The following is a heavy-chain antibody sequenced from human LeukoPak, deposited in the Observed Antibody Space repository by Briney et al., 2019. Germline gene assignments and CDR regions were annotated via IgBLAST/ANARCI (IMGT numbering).Heavy chain of an antibody. J-gene: IGHJ5*02. CDR1: GYSFNTYG. V-gene: IGHV1-18*01. CDR2: VSADNGET. Sequence: ASVKVSCKASGYSFNTYGISWVRQAPGQGLEWMGWVSADNGETNYAQKFQGRVTMTRDTSTSTAYMVLRSLRSDDTAVYYCARDYQLLLLWDCFDPWGQGTLVSVSS. D-gene: IGHD2-2*01. CDR3: ARDYQLLLLWDCFDP.